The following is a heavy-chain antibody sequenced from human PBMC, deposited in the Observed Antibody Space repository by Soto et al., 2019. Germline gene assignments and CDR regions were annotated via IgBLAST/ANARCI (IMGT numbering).Heavy chain of an antibody. CDR3: AKDHWGSY. D-gene: IGHD3-16*01. V-gene: IGHV3-23*01. CDR1: GFTFSSYA. CDR2: VSSSGGSA. J-gene: IGHJ4*02. Sequence: LRLSCAASGFTFSSYAMSWVRQAPGKGLEWVSAVSSSGGSAYYADSVKGRFTISRDNSKNTLFLQMTSLRAEDTALYYCAKDHWGSYSGQGTLVTVSS.